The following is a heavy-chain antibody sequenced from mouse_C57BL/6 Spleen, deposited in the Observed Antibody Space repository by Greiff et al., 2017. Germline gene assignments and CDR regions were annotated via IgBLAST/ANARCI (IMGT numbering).Heavy chain of an antibody. D-gene: IGHD2-4*01. J-gene: IGHJ4*01. Sequence: QVQLQQSGPGLVAPSQSLSITCTVSGFSLTSYGVHWVRQPPGKGLEWLVVIWSDGSTTYNSALKSRLSISKDNSKSQVFLKMNSLQTDDTAMYYCARGSYDYEGYYAMDYWGQGTSVTVSS. CDR3: ARGSYDYEGYYAMDY. CDR2: IWSDGST. V-gene: IGHV2-6*03. CDR1: GFSLTSYG.